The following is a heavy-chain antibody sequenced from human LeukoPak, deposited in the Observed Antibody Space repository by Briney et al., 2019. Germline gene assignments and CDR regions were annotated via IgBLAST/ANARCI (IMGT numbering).Heavy chain of an antibody. CDR3: ARGRGAGPFDY. J-gene: IGHJ4*02. Sequence: AAVKVSCKASGGTFSSYAISWVRQGPGQGLEWMGGIIPIFGTANYAQKFQGRVTITADKSTSTAYMELSSLRSEDTAVYYCARGRGAGPFDYWGQGTLVTVSS. V-gene: IGHV1-69*06. CDR1: GGTFSSYA. D-gene: IGHD6-19*01. CDR2: IIPIFGTA.